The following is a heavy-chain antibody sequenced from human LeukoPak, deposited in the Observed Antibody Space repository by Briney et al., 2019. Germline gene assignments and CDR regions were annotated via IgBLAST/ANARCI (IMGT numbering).Heavy chain of an antibody. V-gene: IGHV3-23*01. CDR3: AKVNWNCGEHS. J-gene: IGHJ4*02. CDR2: ISATGAST. CDR1: GFPFSSYP. D-gene: IGHD1-7*01. Sequence: AGGPLSLPYAASGFPFSSYPIPGAAQPRGRGREWVSAISATGASTYYADSVKGRFTISRDSSKNTLYLQMNSLRAEDTALYYCAKVNWNCGEHSWGQGTLVTVSS.